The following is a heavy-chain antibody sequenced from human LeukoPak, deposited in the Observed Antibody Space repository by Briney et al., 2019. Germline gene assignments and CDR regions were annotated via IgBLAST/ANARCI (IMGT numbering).Heavy chain of an antibody. CDR1: GGSFSGYY. CDR3: ARDLRDGVVAATYWFDP. CDR2: INHSGST. V-gene: IGHV4-34*01. Sequence: SETLSLTCAVYGGSFSGYYWSWIRQPPGKGLEWIGEINHSGSTFYNPSLKGQVSISVDTSKNEFSLKLTSVTAADTAIYYCARDLRDGVVAATYWFDPWGQGTLVTVSS. D-gene: IGHD2-15*01. J-gene: IGHJ5*02.